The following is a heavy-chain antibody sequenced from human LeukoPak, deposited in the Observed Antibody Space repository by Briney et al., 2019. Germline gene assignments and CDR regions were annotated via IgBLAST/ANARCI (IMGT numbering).Heavy chain of an antibody. J-gene: IGHJ6*03. V-gene: IGHV3-30*02. D-gene: IGHD2-21*01. CDR3: AKGLFNFVYYYYMDV. Sequence: GGSLRLSCAASGFTFSSYVMHWVRQAPGKGLEWVAFIRYDGSNKYYADSVKGRVTISRDNTQNTLYLQMSTLRAVDTAAYYTAKGLFNFVYYYYMDVWGKGTTVTVSS. CDR2: IRYDGSNK. CDR1: GFTFSSYV.